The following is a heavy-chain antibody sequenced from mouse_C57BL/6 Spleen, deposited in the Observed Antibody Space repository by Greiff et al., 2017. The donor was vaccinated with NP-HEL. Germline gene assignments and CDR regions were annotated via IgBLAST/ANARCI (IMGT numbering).Heavy chain of an antibody. CDR1: GFNIKDDY. J-gene: IGHJ3*01. D-gene: IGHD1-1*01. CDR3: TSLYYGSGGFAY. Sequence: EVQGVESGAELVRPGASVKLSCTASGFNIKDDYMHWVKQRPEQGLEWIGWIDPENGDTEYASKFQGKATITADTSSNTAYLQLSSLTSEDTAVYYCTSLYYGSGGFAYWGQGTLVTVSA. V-gene: IGHV14-4*01. CDR2: IDPENGDT.